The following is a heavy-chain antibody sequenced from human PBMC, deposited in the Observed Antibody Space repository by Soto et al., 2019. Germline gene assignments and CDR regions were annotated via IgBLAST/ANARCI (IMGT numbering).Heavy chain of an antibody. J-gene: IGHJ5*02. Sequence: QVQLVESGGGVVQPGRSLRLSCAASGFTFSSYAMHWVRQAPGKGLEWVAVISYDGSNKYYADSVKGRFTISRDNSKSTLYLQMNGLGAEDTAVYYCARALALIAHGAFDPWGQVTRVTVSS. V-gene: IGHV3-30-3*01. CDR2: ISYDGSNK. CDR3: ARALALIAHGAFDP. CDR1: GFTFSSYA. D-gene: IGHD6-13*01.